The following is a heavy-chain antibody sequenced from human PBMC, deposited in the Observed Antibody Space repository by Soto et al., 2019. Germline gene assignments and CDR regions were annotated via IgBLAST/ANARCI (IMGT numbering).Heavy chain of an antibody. CDR2: ITSTGSTR. D-gene: IGHD3-22*01. Sequence: EVQLVESGGDLVQPGGSLRLSCAASGFTFSSYEMNWVRQAPGKGLEWVSDITSTGSTRYYADSVKGRFTISRDNAKNSLYLQMNSLRAEDTAVYYCARGYFTSSACHWNFDYWGQGTLVTVSS. V-gene: IGHV3-48*03. CDR3: ARGYFTSSACHWNFDY. J-gene: IGHJ4*02. CDR1: GFTFSSYE.